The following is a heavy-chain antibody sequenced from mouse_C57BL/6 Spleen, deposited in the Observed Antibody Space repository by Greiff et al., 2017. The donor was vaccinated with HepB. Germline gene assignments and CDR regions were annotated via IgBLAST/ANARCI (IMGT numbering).Heavy chain of an antibody. J-gene: IGHJ2*01. CDR3: ARIDTTVVAPYCDY. CDR2: IYWDDDK. V-gene: IGHV8-12*01. D-gene: IGHD1-1*01. Sequence: QVTLKVSGPGILQSSQTLSLTYSFSGFSLSTSGMGVSWIRQPSGKGLEWLAHIYWDDDKRYNPSLKSRLTNSKDTSRNQVFLKITSVDTADTATYYCARIDTTVVAPYCDYGGQGTTLTVSS. CDR1: GFSLSTSGMG.